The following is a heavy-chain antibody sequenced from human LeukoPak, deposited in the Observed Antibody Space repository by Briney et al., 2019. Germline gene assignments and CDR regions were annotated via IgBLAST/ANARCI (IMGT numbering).Heavy chain of an antibody. Sequence: HPGGSLRLSCAASGFTFDAYPMNWVRQAPGKGLEWVSIISGDGSSTSYADSVKGRFTISRDNSRNSLYLQMNSLRTEDAAFYYCAKDSGVFRGPTISNWFGPWGQGTLVTVSS. J-gene: IGHJ5*02. CDR1: GFTFDAYP. CDR3: AKDSGVFRGPTISNWFGP. D-gene: IGHD1-26*01. CDR2: ISGDGSST. V-gene: IGHV3-43*02.